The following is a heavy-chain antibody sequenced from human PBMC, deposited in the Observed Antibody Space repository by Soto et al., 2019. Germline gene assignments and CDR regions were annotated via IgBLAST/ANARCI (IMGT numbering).Heavy chain of an antibody. Sequence: QVQVVQSGAEVKKPGASVRVSCKASEYIFTSYVMHWVRQAPGQSLEWMGWINAGNGNTKYSQKFQDRVTITRDTSASTAYMDLSSLRSEDTAVYYCARELQGLYYFDYWGQGTLVTVSS. CDR2: INAGNGNT. J-gene: IGHJ4*02. CDR3: ARELQGLYYFDY. V-gene: IGHV1-3*01. CDR1: EYIFTSYV. D-gene: IGHD4-4*01.